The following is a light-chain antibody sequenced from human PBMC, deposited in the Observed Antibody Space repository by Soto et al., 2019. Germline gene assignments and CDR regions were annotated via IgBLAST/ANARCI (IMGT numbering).Light chain of an antibody. V-gene: IGKV3-11*01. CDR3: QQRSNWL. CDR1: QDISRY. J-gene: IGKJ3*01. CDR2: DAS. Sequence: ETVLTQSPATLSLSPGERATLSCRASQDISRYLAWYQQKPGLAPRLLIYDASNRATGIPARFSGSGSGTDFTLTISNLEPEDFAVYYCQQRSNWLFGPGTKVDIK.